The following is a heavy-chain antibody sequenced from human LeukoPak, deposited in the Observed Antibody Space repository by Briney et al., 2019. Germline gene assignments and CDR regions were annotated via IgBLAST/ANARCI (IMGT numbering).Heavy chain of an antibody. CDR3: ARVVVSRYYYDSSGYYFDY. CDR2: IYYSGST. CDR1: GGSISSSSYY. Sequence: PSETLSLTCTVSGGSISSSSYYRGWIRQPPGKGLEWIGSIYYSGSTYYNPSLKSRVTISVDTSKNQFSLKLSSVTAADTAVYYCARVVVSRYYYDSSGYYFDYWGQGTLVTVSS. J-gene: IGHJ4*02. D-gene: IGHD3-22*01. V-gene: IGHV4-39*07.